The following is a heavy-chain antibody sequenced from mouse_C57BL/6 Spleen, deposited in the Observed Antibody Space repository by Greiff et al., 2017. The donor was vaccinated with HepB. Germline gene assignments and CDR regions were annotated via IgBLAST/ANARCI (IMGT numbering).Heavy chain of an antibody. V-gene: IGHV3-6*01. CDR1: GYSITSGYY. J-gene: IGHJ4*01. D-gene: IGHD1-1*02. CDR2: ISYDGSN. CDR3: ARVVGYAMDY. Sequence: EVQLQQSGPGLVKPSQSLSLTCSVTGYSITSGYYWNWIRQFPGNKLEWMGYISYDGSNNYNPSLKNRISITRDTSKNQFFLKLNSVTTEDTATYYCARVVGYAMDYWGQGTSVTVSS.